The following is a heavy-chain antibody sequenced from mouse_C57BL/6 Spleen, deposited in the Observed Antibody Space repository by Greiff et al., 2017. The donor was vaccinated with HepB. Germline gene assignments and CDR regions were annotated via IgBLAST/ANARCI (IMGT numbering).Heavy chain of an antibody. CDR2: ISYDGSN. V-gene: IGHV3-6*01. CDR3: ARWGSNYVVSYAMDY. J-gene: IGHJ4*01. D-gene: IGHD2-5*01. CDR1: GYSITSGYY. Sequence: DVQLQESGPGLVKPSQSLSLTCSVTGYSITSGYYWNWIRQFPGNKLEWMGYISYDGSNNYNPSLKNRISITRDTSKNQFFLKLNSVTTEDTATYYCARWGSNYVVSYAMDYWGQGTSVTVSS.